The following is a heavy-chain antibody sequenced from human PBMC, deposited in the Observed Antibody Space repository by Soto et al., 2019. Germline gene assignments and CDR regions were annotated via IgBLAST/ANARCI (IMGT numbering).Heavy chain of an antibody. V-gene: IGHV1-18*01. CDR3: ARAFGITDY. D-gene: IGHD3-10*01. Sequence: VQSGAEVKKPGASVKVSCEASGYTFSSYGISWVRQAPGQGFEWMGWISGYNSITRYAQKFQGRVTMTTDTSTSTAYMELRSLRSDDTAVYYCARAFGITDYWGQGTLVTVSS. J-gene: IGHJ4*02. CDR1: GYTFSSYG. CDR2: ISGYNSIT.